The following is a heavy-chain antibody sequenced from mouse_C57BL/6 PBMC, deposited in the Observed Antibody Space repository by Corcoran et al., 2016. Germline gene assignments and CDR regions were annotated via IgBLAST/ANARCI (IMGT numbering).Heavy chain of an antibody. D-gene: IGHD2-3*01. Sequence: EVQLQQSGPELVKPGASVKISCKASGYTFTDYYMNWVKKSHGKSLEWIGDINPNNGGTSYNQKFKGKATLTVDKSSSTAYMELCSLTSEDSAVYYCAHGYYVWGQGTTLTVSS. V-gene: IGHV1-26*01. CDR3: AHGYYV. CDR1: GYTFTDYY. J-gene: IGHJ2*01. CDR2: INPNNGGT.